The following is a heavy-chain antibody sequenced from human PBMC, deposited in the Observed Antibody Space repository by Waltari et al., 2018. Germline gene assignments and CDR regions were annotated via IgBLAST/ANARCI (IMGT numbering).Heavy chain of an antibody. CDR1: GYTLTELS. D-gene: IGHD2-2*01. Sequence: QVQLVQSGAEVKKPGASVKVSCKVSGYTLTELSMHWVRQAPGKGLEWMGGFDPEDGETIYAQKFQGRVTMTEDTSTDTAYMELSSLRSEDTAVYYCATRSESGGRGQLLWPYFDYWGQGTLVTVSS. V-gene: IGHV1-24*01. J-gene: IGHJ4*02. CDR3: ATRSESGGRGQLLWPYFDY. CDR2: FDPEDGET.